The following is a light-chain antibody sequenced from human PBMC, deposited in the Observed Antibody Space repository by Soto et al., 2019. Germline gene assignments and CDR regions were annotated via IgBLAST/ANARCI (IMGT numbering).Light chain of an antibody. CDR1: QGINRK. CDR2: GAS. J-gene: IGKJ4*01. CDR3: QQYHTWPVT. Sequence: IVMTQSPATLSVSPGERVTFSCRASQGINRKLAWYQHKAGQAPRLLISGASTGATGIPARFSGSGSGTEFTLTINSLQSEDSAVYYRQQYHTWPVTFGGGTKVEI. V-gene: IGKV3-15*01.